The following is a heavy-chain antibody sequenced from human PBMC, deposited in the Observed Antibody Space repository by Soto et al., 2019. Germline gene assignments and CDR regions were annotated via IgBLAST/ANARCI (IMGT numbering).Heavy chain of an antibody. CDR2: IYTSGST. V-gene: IGHV4-4*07. CDR3: ARDIVVVVAATRWVWFDP. CDR1: GGSISSYY. D-gene: IGHD2-15*01. J-gene: IGHJ5*02. Sequence: PSETLSLTCTVSGGSISSYYWSWIRQPAGKGLEWIGRIYTSGSTNYNPSLKSRVTMSVDTSKNQFSLKLSSVTAADTAVYYCARDIVVVVAATRWVWFDPWGQGTLVTVSS.